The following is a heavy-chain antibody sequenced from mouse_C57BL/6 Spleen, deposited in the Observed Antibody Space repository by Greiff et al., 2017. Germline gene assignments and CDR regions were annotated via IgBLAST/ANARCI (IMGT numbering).Heavy chain of an antibody. D-gene: IGHD2-1*01. Sequence: QVQLQQPGAELVKPGASVKVSCKASGYTFTNYWMHWVKQRPGQGLEWIGRIHPSDSDTNYNQKFKGKATLTVDKSSSTAYMQLSSLTSEDSAVYYCAISYGNYDWYFDVWGTGTTVTVSS. CDR2: IHPSDSDT. J-gene: IGHJ1*03. CDR3: AISYGNYDWYFDV. V-gene: IGHV1-74*01. CDR1: GYTFTNYW.